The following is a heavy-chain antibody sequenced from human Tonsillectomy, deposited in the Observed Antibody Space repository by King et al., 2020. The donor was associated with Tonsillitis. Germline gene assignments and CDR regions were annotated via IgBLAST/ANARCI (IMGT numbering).Heavy chain of an antibody. CDR2: INHSGST. J-gene: IGHJ2*01. CDR1: GGSFSGYY. V-gene: IGHV4-34*01. Sequence: VQLQQWGAGLLKPSETLSLTCAVFGGSFSGYYWSWIRQPPGKGLEWIGEINHSGSTNYNPSLKSQVTISVDTSKNQLSLNLSSVTAADTAVYYCARVLVGAYSYGFRSWYFDLWGRGTLVTVSS. D-gene: IGHD5-18*01. CDR3: ARVLVGAYSYGFRSWYFDL.